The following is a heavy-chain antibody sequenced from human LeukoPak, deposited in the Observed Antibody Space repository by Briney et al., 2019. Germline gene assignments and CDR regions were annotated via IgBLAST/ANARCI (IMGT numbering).Heavy chain of an antibody. D-gene: IGHD1-26*01. CDR2: VYYSGRT. V-gene: IGHV4-39*07. CDR3: ARGPEGALYYYYGMDV. CDR1: GGSISNNGHY. J-gene: IGHJ6*02. Sequence: SETLSLTCTVSGGSISNNGHYWGWVRQPPGKGLEWIGIVYYSGRTSHNPSLKSRVTMSIDTSKNQSSLKLSSVTAADTAVYYCARGPEGALYYYYGMDVWGQGTTVTVSS.